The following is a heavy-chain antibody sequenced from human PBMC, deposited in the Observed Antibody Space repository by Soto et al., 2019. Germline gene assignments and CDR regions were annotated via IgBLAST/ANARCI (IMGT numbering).Heavy chain of an antibody. J-gene: IGHJ4*02. CDR1: GGSISSSSYY. CDR2: IYHSGST. Sequence: PSETLSLTCTVSGGSISSSSYYWGWIRQPPGKGLEWIGYIYHSGSTYYNPSLKSRVTISVDTSKNQFSLKLSSVTAADTAIYYCARRARGWYVDYWGQGTLVTVSS. CDR3: ARRARGWYVDY. V-gene: IGHV4-39*01. D-gene: IGHD6-19*01.